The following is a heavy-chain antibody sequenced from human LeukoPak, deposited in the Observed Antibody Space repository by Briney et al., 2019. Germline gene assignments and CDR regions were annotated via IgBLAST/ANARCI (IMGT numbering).Heavy chain of an antibody. D-gene: IGHD6-13*01. Sequence: PGGSLRLPCAASGFAFSSYAMHWVRQGPGKGLEWVALVSYDGGSKYYVDSVKGRITISRDNSKNTLHLQMNSLRTEDTAVYYCARVKGGIAAAGNYFDYWGQGTLVTVSS. V-gene: IGHV3-30-3*01. CDR1: GFAFSSYA. CDR3: ARVKGGIAAAGNYFDY. CDR2: VSYDGGSK. J-gene: IGHJ4*02.